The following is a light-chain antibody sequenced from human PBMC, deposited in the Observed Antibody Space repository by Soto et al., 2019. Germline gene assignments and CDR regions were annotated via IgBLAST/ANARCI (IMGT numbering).Light chain of an antibody. CDR1: QGISTR. V-gene: IGKV1-5*01. CDR3: QQYSSYSRT. Sequence: DIQMTQSPYTLSASVGDRVTITCRASQGISTRLAWYQQKPGTAPKLLIYDASSLESGVPSRFSGSGSGTEFTLTISSLQPDDYETYYCQQYSSYSRTFGQGTKVEI. CDR2: DAS. J-gene: IGKJ1*01.